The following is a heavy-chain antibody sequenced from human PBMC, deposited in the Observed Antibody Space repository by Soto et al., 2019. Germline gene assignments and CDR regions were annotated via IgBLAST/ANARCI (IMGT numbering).Heavy chain of an antibody. V-gene: IGHV3-23*01. CDR3: AKDLSGSYRTYYYYGMDV. Sequence: GGSLRLSCAASGFTFSSYAMSWVRQAPGKGLEWVSAISGSGGSTYYADSVKGRFTISRDNSKNTLYLQMNSLRAEDTAVYYCAKDLSGSYRTYYYYGMDVWGQGTTVTVSS. J-gene: IGHJ6*02. D-gene: IGHD1-26*01. CDR2: ISGSGGST. CDR1: GFTFSSYA.